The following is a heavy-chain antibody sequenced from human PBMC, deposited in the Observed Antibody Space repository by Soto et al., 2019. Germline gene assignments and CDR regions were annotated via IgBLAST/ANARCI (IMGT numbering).Heavy chain of an antibody. CDR1: GFTFSTYG. CDR2: IWNDGSNE. CDR3: ARDGHRSSSVHYGLDV. J-gene: IGHJ6*02. D-gene: IGHD6-6*01. Sequence: QVQLVESGGGVVQPGRSLRLSCAASGFTFSTYGMHWVRQAPGKGLEWVASIWNDGSNEDYADSVKGRFTISRDNSKNTLHLQMNSLRAEDTAVYHCARDGHRSSSVHYGLDVWGQGTTVTVSS. V-gene: IGHV3-33*01.